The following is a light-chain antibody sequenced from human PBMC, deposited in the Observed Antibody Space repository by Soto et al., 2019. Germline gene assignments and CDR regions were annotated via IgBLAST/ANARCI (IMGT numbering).Light chain of an antibody. CDR2: EGS. CDR1: QGISTL. J-gene: IGKJ4*01. CDR3: QQVKSYPRT. V-gene: IGKV1-9*01. Sequence: IQLTQSPSSLSASVGDRVTITCRASQGISTLLAWYQQKPGNPPRLLIYEGSTLHSGVPSRFSGRKVGTQFILTIDSLQPEDFATYYCQQVKSYPRTFGGGTKVDI.